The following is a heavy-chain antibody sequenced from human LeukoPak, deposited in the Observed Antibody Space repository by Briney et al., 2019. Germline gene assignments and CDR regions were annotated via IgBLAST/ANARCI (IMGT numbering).Heavy chain of an antibody. V-gene: IGHV3-48*01. CDR3: ARLGDGGC. CDR1: GFTFSSYS. Sequence: GGSLRLSCAASGFTFSSYSMNWVRQAPGKGLEWVSYISSSSSTIYYADSVKGRFTISRDNAKKSLYLQMNSLRAEDTAVYYCARLGDGGCWGQGTLVTVSS. D-gene: IGHD3-16*01. J-gene: IGHJ4*02. CDR2: ISSSSSTI.